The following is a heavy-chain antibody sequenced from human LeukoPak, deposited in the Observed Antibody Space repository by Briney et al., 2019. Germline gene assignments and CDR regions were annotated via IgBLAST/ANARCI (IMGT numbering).Heavy chain of an antibody. V-gene: IGHV3-30*02. D-gene: IGHD2-2*01. CDR2: IRYDGSDQ. CDR3: AKDVPQAWQLLGH. J-gene: IGHJ4*02. CDR1: GFSFSGHG. Sequence: GGSLRLSCAASGFSFSGHGMHWVRQAPGKGLEWVAFIRYDGSDQYYADSVKGRFTISRDNSKNMLSLQMNSLGAEDTAVYYSAKDVPQAWQLLGHWGQGTLVTVFS.